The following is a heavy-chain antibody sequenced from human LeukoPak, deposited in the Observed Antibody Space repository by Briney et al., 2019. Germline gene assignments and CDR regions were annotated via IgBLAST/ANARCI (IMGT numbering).Heavy chain of an antibody. V-gene: IGHV4-31*03. D-gene: IGHD6-6*01. CDR2: IYYSGST. Sequence: SETLSLTCTVSGGSISSSSYYWSWIRQHPGKGLEWIGYIYYSGSTYYNPSLKSRVTISVDTSKNQFSLKLSSVTAADTAVYYCARAAAYSSSSVAVWFDPWGQGTLVTVSS. J-gene: IGHJ5*02. CDR1: GGSISSSSYY. CDR3: ARAAAYSSSSVAVWFDP.